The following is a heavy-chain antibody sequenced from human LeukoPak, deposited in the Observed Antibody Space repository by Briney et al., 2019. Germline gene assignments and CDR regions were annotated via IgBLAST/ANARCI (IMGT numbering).Heavy chain of an antibody. V-gene: IGHV4-31*03. CDR2: IYYSGST. Sequence: SETLSLTCTVSGGSISSGGYYWSWIRQHPGKGLEWIGYIYYSGSTYYNPSLKSRVTISVDTSKNQFSLKLSSVTAADTAVYYCARGPYGSGYSYGPHDAFDIWGQGTMVTVSS. CDR1: GGSISSGGYY. D-gene: IGHD5-18*01. J-gene: IGHJ3*02. CDR3: ARGPYGSGYSYGPHDAFDI.